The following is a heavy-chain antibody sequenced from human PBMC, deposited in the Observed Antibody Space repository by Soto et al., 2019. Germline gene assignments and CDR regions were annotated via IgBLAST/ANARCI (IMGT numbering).Heavy chain of an antibody. Sequence: ASVKVSCKASGFTFTSSAVQWVRQARGQRLEWIGWIVVGSGNTNYAQKFQERVTITRDMSTSTAYMELSSLRSEATAVYYCAAAQYSRNYYYYGMDVWGQGTTVTVSS. D-gene: IGHD6-6*01. V-gene: IGHV1-58*01. J-gene: IGHJ6*02. CDR3: AAAQYSRNYYYYGMDV. CDR2: IVVGSGNT. CDR1: GFTFTSSA.